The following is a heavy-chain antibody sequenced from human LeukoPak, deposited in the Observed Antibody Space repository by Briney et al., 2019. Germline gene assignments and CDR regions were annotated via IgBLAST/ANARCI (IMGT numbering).Heavy chain of an antibody. D-gene: IGHD3-10*01. Sequence: SVTVSCKASGGTFSSYAISWVRQAPGQGLEWMGRIIPILGIANYAQKFQGRVTITADKSTSTAYMELSSLRSEDTAVHYCAREGDYYGSGSYYRFDYWGQGTLVTVSS. CDR1: GGTFSSYA. CDR2: IIPILGIA. V-gene: IGHV1-69*04. CDR3: AREGDYYGSGSYYRFDY. J-gene: IGHJ4*02.